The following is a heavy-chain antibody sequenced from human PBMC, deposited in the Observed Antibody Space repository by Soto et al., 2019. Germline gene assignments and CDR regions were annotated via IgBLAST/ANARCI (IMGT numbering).Heavy chain of an antibody. CDR1: GFPFSDYA. V-gene: IGHV3-23*01. CDR2: ISGGGSNT. Sequence: EVQVLESGGGLVQPGGSLTLSCAASGFPFSDYAMSWVRQAPGKGLEWVSVISGGGSNTYYADSVKGRFTISRDNFKSTRYLQMNSLRAADTGEYYCATPTYRGVYDGHADVEVSGPGTRVTVSS. CDR3: ATPTYRGVYDGHADVEV. J-gene: IGHJ6*02. D-gene: IGHD5-12*01.